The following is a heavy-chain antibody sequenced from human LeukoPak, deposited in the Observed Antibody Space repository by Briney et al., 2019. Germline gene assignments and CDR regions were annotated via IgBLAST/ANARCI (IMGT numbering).Heavy chain of an antibody. V-gene: IGHV3-53*01. Sequence: QPGGSLRLSCAASGFTVSSTYMSWVRQAPGKGLEWVSLIYSDGTTFYADCVKGRFAISTDNSKNTLYLQMSSLRAEDTAVYYCARDSSSFPNYFDYWGQGTLITVSS. D-gene: IGHD3-3*02. J-gene: IGHJ4*02. CDR1: GFTVSSTY. CDR2: IYSDGTT. CDR3: ARDSSSFPNYFDY.